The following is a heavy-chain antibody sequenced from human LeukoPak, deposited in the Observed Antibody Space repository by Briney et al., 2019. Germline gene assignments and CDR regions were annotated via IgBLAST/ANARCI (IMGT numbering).Heavy chain of an antibody. D-gene: IGHD6-13*01. CDR1: GFTFSSYS. V-gene: IGHV3-21*01. CDR2: ISSSSSYI. J-gene: IGHJ5*02. Sequence: GGTLRLSCAASGFTFSSYSMNWLRQAPGKGLEWVSSISSSSSYIYYADSVKGRFTISRDNAKNSLYLQMNSLRAEDTAVYYCARVGVAAAFDPWGQGTLVTVSS. CDR3: ARVGVAAAFDP.